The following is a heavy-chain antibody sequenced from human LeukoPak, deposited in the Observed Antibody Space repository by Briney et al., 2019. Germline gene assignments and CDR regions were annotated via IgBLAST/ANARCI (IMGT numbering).Heavy chain of an antibody. V-gene: IGHV1-3*01. D-gene: IGHD2-2*01. Sequence: ASVKVSCKASGYTFTSYAMHWVRQAPGQRLEWMGWINAGNGNTKYSQKFQGRVTITRDTSASTAYMELSSLRSEDTAVYYCARGGGYCNTLSCYFDFWGQGTRVTVSS. CDR3: ARGGGYCNTLSCYFDF. J-gene: IGHJ4*02. CDR1: GYTFTSYA. CDR2: INAGNGNT.